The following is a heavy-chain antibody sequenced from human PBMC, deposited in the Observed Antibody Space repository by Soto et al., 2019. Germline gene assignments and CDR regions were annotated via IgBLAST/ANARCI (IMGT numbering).Heavy chain of an antibody. Sequence: SETLSLTCTVSGGSISSGDYYWSWIRQPPGKGLEWIGYIYYSGSTYYNPSLKSRVTISVDTSKNQFSLKLSSVTAADTAVYYCAGAPAYRIASLGVVKVWFDPWGQGTLVTVSS. D-gene: IGHD3-3*01. CDR2: IYYSGST. V-gene: IGHV4-30-4*01. J-gene: IGHJ5*02. CDR1: GGSISSGDYY. CDR3: AGAPAYRIASLGVVKVWFDP.